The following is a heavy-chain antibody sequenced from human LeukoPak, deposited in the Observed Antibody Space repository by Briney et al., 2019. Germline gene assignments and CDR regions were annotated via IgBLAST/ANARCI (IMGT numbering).Heavy chain of an antibody. J-gene: IGHJ4*02. CDR1: GGSISSSSYY. V-gene: IGHV4-39*07. CDR3: ARRQKKGLVVVAATHLDY. D-gene: IGHD2-15*01. Sequence: MSSETLSLTCTVSGGSISSSSYYWGRIRQPPGKGLEWIGSIYYSGSTYYNPSLKSRVTISVDTSKNQFSLKLSSVTAADTAVYYCARRQKKGLVVVAATHLDYWGQGTLVTVSS. CDR2: IYYSGST.